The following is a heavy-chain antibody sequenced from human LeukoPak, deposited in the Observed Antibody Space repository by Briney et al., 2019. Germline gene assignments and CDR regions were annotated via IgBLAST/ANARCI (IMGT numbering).Heavy chain of an antibody. J-gene: IGHJ6*03. CDR3: ARDPGSKARGSTSILYYYYYYMDV. Sequence: ASVKVSCKAYGGTFSSYTISWVRQAPGQGLEWMGRIIPILGIANYAQKFQGRVTITADKSTSTAYMELSSLRSEDTAVYYCARDPGSKARGSTSILYYYYYYMDVWGKGTTVTVSS. V-gene: IGHV1-69*04. CDR1: GGTFSSYT. CDR2: IIPILGIA. D-gene: IGHD2-2*01.